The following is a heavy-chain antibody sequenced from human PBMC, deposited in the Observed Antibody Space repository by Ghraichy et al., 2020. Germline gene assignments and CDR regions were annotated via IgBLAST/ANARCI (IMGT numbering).Heavy chain of an antibody. J-gene: IGHJ4*02. CDR2: MYHSGST. CDR3: ARDDLGDGYNSRFDY. CDR1: GYSISSDYY. Sequence: GSLRLSCAVSGYSISSDYYWGWIRQPPGKGLEWIGSMYHSGSTYYNPSLKSRVTISVDTSKNQFSLKLSSVTAADTAVYYCARDDLGDGYNSRFDYWGQGTLVTVSS. D-gene: IGHD5-24*01. V-gene: IGHV4-38-2*02.